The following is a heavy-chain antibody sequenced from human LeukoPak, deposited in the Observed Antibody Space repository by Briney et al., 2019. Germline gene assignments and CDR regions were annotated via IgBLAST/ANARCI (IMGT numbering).Heavy chain of an antibody. CDR2: VYYTGST. D-gene: IGHD3-22*01. Sequence: SETLSLTCTVSGGSISSYYWSWLRQPPGKGVEWMGYVYYTGSTNYNPSLNSRVTMSIDTSKNQFSLRLSSVTAADTAVYYCARVVGFYDSSAFDLWGQGTLVTGSS. V-gene: IGHV4-59*01. J-gene: IGHJ5*02. CDR1: GGSISSYY. CDR3: ARVVGFYDSSAFDL.